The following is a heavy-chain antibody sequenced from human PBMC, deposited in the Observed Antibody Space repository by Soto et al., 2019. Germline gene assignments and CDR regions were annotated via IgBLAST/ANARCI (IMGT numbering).Heavy chain of an antibody. D-gene: IGHD3-3*01. V-gene: IGHV3-23*01. CDR1: GFTFANFG. Sequence: GGSLTLSCGGSGFTFANFGMGCVRQAPGKGLYWVSGISSSGRRTYYADSVKGRFTISIDNSKSTLYLQMDSLRADDTAVYYCAKVAKSGVVIEYCASWGQGSLVTAPQ. J-gene: IGHJ5*02. CDR2: ISSSGRRT. CDR3: AKVAKSGVVIEYCAS.